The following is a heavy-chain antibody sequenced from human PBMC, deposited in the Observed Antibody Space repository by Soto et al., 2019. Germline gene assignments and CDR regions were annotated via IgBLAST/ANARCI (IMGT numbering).Heavy chain of an antibody. Sequence: PGGSLRLSCAASGFTFSSYAMSWVRQAPGKGLEWVSAISGSGGSTYYADSVKGRFTISRDNSKNTLYLQMNSLRAEDTAVYYCAAEKVVIGTIVATKGLKSYYGMDVWGQGTTVTVSS. J-gene: IGHJ6*02. CDR1: GFTFSSYA. CDR2: ISGSGGST. V-gene: IGHV3-23*01. D-gene: IGHD5-12*01. CDR3: AAEKVVIGTIVATKGLKSYYGMDV.